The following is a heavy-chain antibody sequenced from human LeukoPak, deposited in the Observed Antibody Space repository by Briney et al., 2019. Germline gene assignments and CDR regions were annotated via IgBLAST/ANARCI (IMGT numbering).Heavy chain of an antibody. D-gene: IGHD2-15*01. CDR3: ARGGGNYLFFCDRGRLDP. V-gene: IGHV4-34*01. CDR2: ISRSGTT. CDR1: NGSFSNYY. J-gene: IGHJ5*02. Sequence: PSETLSLTCAVNNGSFSNYYWTWIRQSPGKGLQWIGEISRSGTTNYNPSLKSRLTLSMDESKNHLSLTLTSVTAADMALYFCARGGGNYLFFCDRGRLDPWGQGTLVTVSS.